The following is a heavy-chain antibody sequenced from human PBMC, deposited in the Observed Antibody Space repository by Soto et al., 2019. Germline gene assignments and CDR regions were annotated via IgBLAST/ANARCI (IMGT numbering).Heavy chain of an antibody. CDR2: IYHSGST. CDR1: GGSISSSNW. Sequence: PSETLSLTCAVSGGSISSSNWWSWVRQPPGKGLKWIGEIYHSGSTNYNPSLKSRVTLSVDTSQSQFSLKLNSVTAADTAVYYCTTEAYDNSGSLAFDIWGPGTLVTVSS. D-gene: IGHD3-22*01. CDR3: TTEAYDNSGSLAFDI. V-gene: IGHV4-4*02. J-gene: IGHJ3*02.